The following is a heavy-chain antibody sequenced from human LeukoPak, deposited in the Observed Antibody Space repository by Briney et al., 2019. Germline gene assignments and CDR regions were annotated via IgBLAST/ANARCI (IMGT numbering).Heavy chain of an antibody. V-gene: IGHV3-43*02. Sequence: GGSLRLSCVAFGLPFGDFAMHWVGQAPGQGLEWVSLISGDGVSTFFADSVKGRFSISRDNSKNSLFLEMSSLRTEDTAMYYCARESGKFDYWGQGTLVAVSS. CDR3: ARESGKFDY. J-gene: IGHJ4*02. CDR1: GLPFGDFA. CDR2: ISGDGVST.